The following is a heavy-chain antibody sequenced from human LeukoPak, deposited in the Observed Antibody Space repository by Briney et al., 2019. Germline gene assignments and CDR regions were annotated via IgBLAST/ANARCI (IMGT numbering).Heavy chain of an antibody. D-gene: IGHD2-21*01. V-gene: IGHV1-69*05. CDR2: IIPIFGTA. CDR1: GGTFNSYA. J-gene: IGHJ4*02. CDR3: ATQKGAYCGGDCYPTLDY. Sequence: GSSVKVSCKASGGTFNSYAISWVRQAPGQGLEWMGGIIPIFGTANYAQKFQGRVTITTDESTSTAYMELSSLRSEDTAVYYCATQKGAYCGGDCYPTLDYWGQGTLVTVSS.